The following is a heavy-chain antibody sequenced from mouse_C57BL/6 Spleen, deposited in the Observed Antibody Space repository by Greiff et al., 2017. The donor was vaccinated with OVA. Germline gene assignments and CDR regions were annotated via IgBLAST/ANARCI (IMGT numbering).Heavy chain of an antibody. J-gene: IGHJ3*01. D-gene: IGHD2-4*01. V-gene: IGHV1-64*01. CDR3: ARGDEYDGDAWFAY. Sequence: VQLHQPGAELVKPGASVKLSCKASGYTFTSYWMHWVKQRPGQGLEWLGMIHPNSGSTNYNEKFKSKATLTVDKSSSTAYMQLSSLTSEDSAVYDCARGDEYDGDAWFAYWGQGTLVTVSA. CDR1: GYTFTSYW. CDR2: IHPNSGST.